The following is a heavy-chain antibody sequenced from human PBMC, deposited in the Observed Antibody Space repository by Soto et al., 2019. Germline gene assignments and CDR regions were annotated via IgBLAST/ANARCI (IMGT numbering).Heavy chain of an antibody. D-gene: IGHD2-8*02. Sequence: QVQLQQWGAGLLKPSETLSLTCAVYGGSFSGYYWTWIRQPPGTGLEWTGEINHSGSTNYNPSLKSRVTISVDTTKNPFSLELTSVTAADTAVYYCARDKITGLFDYWGQGTLVTVSS. J-gene: IGHJ4*02. CDR3: ARDKITGLFDY. V-gene: IGHV4-34*01. CDR1: GGSFSGYY. CDR2: INHSGST.